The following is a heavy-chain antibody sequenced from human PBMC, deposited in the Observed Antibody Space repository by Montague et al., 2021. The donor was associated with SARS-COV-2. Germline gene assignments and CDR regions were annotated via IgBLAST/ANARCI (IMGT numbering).Heavy chain of an antibody. CDR2: IYYSGST. D-gene: IGHD3-10*01. Sequence: SETLSLTCTVSGGSISSYYCSWIRQPPGKGLEWIGYIYYSGSTNXNPSLKSRVTISVDTSKNQFSLKLSSVTAADTAVYYCARHGNTVVRGVIINEGWFDPWGQGTLVTVSS. CDR3: ARHGNTVVRGVIINEGWFDP. J-gene: IGHJ5*02. V-gene: IGHV4-59*08. CDR1: GGSISSYY.